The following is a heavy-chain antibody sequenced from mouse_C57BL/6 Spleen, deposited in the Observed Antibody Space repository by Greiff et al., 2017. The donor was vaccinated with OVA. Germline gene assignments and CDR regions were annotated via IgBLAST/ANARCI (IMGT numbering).Heavy chain of an antibody. J-gene: IGHJ3*01. Sequence: VQVVESDAELVKPGASVKISCKVSGYTFTDHTIHWMKQRPEQGLEWIGYIYPRDGSTKYNEKFKGKATLTADKSSSTAYMQLNSLTSEDSAVYFCAREGYGSSYGFAYWGQGTLVTVSA. CDR2: IYPRDGST. CDR3: AREGYGSSYGFAY. D-gene: IGHD1-1*01. CDR1: GYTFTDHT. V-gene: IGHV1-78*01.